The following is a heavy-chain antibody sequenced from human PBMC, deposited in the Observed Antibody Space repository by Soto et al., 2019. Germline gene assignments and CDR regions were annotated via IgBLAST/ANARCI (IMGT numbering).Heavy chain of an antibody. D-gene: IGHD4-17*01. J-gene: IGHJ4*02. CDR1: GFTFSSYG. CDR2: ISYDGSNK. CDR3: AKDLGDYGGNSAVLDY. Sequence: PGGSLRFSCAASGFTFSSYGMHWVRQAPGKGLEWVAVISYDGSNKYYADSVKGRFTISRDNSKNTLYLQMNSLRAEDTAVYYCAKDLGDYGGNSAVLDYWGQGT. V-gene: IGHV3-30*18.